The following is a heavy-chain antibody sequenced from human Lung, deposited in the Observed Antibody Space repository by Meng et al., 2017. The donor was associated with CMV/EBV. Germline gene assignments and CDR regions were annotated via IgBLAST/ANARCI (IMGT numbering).Heavy chain of an antibody. CDR3: ARRRTNFGVVIAYGRDV. Sequence: SCAVYGGYFSGYYWSWIRQPPGKGLEWIGEINHSGSTNYNPSLKSRVTISVDTSKNQFSLKLSSVTASDTDVYYCARRRTNFGVVIAYGRDVGGQGTXVTVSS. J-gene: IGHJ6*02. D-gene: IGHD3-3*01. CDR2: INHSGST. V-gene: IGHV4-34*01. CDR1: GGYFSGYY.